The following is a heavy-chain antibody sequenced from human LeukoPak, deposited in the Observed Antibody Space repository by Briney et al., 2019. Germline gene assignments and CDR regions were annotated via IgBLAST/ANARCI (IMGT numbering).Heavy chain of an antibody. CDR2: IKQDGSEK. CDR1: GFTFSSYW. Sequence: GGSLRLSCAASGFTFSSYWMSWVRQAPGKGLEWVANIKQDGSEKYYVDSVKGRFTISRDNAKNSLYLQMNSLRAEDTAVYYCARDVGYCSSTSCYRAAFDIWGQGTMVTVSS. J-gene: IGHJ3*02. D-gene: IGHD2-2*01. CDR3: ARDVGYCSSTSCYRAAFDI. V-gene: IGHV3-7*01.